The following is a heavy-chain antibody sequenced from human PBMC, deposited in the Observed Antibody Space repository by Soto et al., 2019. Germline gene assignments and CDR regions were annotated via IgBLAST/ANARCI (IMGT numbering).Heavy chain of an antibody. J-gene: IGHJ5*02. CDR2: IKQDGSEK. CDR1: GFTFSSYW. D-gene: IGHD3-3*01. CDR3: ARDPPTYYDFWSGPDP. Sequence: EVQLVESGGGLVQPGGSLRLSCAASGFTFSSYWMSWVRQAPGKGLEWVANIKQDGSEKYYVDSVKGRFTISRDNAKNSLYLQMNSLRAEDTAVYYWARDPPTYYDFWSGPDPWGQGTLVTVSS. V-gene: IGHV3-7*01.